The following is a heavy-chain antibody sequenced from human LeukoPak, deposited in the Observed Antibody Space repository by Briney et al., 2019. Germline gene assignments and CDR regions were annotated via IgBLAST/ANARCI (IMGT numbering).Heavy chain of an antibody. CDR1: GLNFSSRW. Sequence: GGSLRLSCAASGLNFSSRWMNWVRQAPGQGLEWVASIKEDGSEKHYVDSVKGRFTISRDNGKDSLYLQMNSLRAEDTAVYYCARDSGWWRFDFWGQGTLVTVSS. CDR3: ARDSGWWRFDF. CDR2: IKEDGSEK. D-gene: IGHD6-13*01. V-gene: IGHV3-7*03. J-gene: IGHJ4*02.